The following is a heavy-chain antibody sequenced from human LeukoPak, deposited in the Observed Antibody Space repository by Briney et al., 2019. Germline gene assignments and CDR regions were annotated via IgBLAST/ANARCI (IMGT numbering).Heavy chain of an antibody. CDR3: ARTYYYDSSSYYYTPPWDY. J-gene: IGHJ4*02. V-gene: IGHV1-18*01. Sequence: ASVTVSCKASGYTFTSYGISWVRQAPGQGLEWMGWISAYNGNTNYAQKLQGRVTMTTDTSTSTAYMELRSLRSDDTAVYYCARTYYYDSSSYYYTPPWDYWGQGTLVTVSS. CDR1: GYTFTSYG. CDR2: ISAYNGNT. D-gene: IGHD3-22*01.